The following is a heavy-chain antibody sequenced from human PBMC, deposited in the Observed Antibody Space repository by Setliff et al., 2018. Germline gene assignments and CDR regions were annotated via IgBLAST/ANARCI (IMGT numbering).Heavy chain of an antibody. J-gene: IGHJ3*02. Sequence: ASVKVSCKASGYTFTRYAMNWVRQAPGQGLEWMGWINTNTGNPTYAQGFTGRFVFSLDTSVSTAYLQISSLKAEDTAVYYCARDRRCSSTSCRTDDAFDIWGQGTMVTVSS. CDR1: GYTFTRYA. V-gene: IGHV7-4-1*02. D-gene: IGHD2-2*01. CDR2: INTNTGNP. CDR3: ARDRRCSSTSCRTDDAFDI.